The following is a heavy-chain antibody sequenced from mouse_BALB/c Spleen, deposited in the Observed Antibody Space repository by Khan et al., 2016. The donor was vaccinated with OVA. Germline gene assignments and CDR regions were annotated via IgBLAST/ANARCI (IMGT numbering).Heavy chain of an antibody. V-gene: IGHV1-4*01. CDR1: GYTFTSYT. Sequence: QVQLKESGAELARPGASVKMSCKASGYTFTSYTIHWIKERPGQGLEWIGYINPSNGYTNYNQKFRDKATLTTDKSSTTAYLQLSRLTSDDSAVYNCVKDGAYHRNDGWFAYWGQVTLVTVSA. CDR2: INPSNGYT. CDR3: VKDGAYHRNDGWFAY. D-gene: IGHD2-14*01. J-gene: IGHJ3*01.